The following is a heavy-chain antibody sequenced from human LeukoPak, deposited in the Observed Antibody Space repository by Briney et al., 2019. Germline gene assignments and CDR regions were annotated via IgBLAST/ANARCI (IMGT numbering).Heavy chain of an antibody. V-gene: IGHV4-34*01. CDR2: IKHGGGT. CDR3: ARVHTLITMIVVVITRLFDY. D-gene: IGHD3-22*01. J-gene: IGHJ4*02. CDR1: GASFSAYF. Sequence: PSETLSLTCGVYGASFSAYFWNWVRQSPGKGLEWIGEIKHGGGTNYNPSLMGRVTISVDTSKNQFSLMLTSVTAADTAVYYCARVHTLITMIVVVITRLFDYWGQGTLVTVSS.